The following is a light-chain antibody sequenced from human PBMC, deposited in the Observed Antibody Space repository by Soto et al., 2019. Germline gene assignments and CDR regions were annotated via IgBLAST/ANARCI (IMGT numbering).Light chain of an antibody. Sequence: GDRVAITCRASQSISRHLNWYQQKPGKAPKLLINIASSLQSGVPSRFSGSGSGTDFTLTISNVQPEDFATYYCQQTYSTPQPFGQGTRLEIK. CDR3: QQTYSTPQP. J-gene: IGKJ5*01. V-gene: IGKV1-39*01. CDR1: QSISRH. CDR2: IAS.